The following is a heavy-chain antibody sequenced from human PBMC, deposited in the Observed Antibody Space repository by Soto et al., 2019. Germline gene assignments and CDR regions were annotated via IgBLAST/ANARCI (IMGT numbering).Heavy chain of an antibody. CDR2: INHSGST. D-gene: IGHD2-2*02. J-gene: IGHJ5*02. CDR1: GGSFSGYY. V-gene: IGHV4-34*01. Sequence: SETLSLTCAVYGGSFSGYYWSWIRQPPGKGLEWIGEINHSGSTNYNPSLKSRVTISVDTSKNQFSLKLSSVTAADTAVYYCARCVIVVVPAAIRWLDPRDQEPRFTFSS. CDR3: ARCVIVVVPAAIRWLDP.